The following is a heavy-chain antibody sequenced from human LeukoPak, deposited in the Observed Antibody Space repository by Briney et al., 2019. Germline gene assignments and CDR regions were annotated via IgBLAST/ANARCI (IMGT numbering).Heavy chain of an antibody. CDR1: GGSFSGYS. J-gene: IGHJ4*02. D-gene: IGHD6-19*01. Sequence: SETLSLTCAVYGGSFSGYSWSWIRQPPGKGLEWIGEINHSGSINYNPSLKSRVTISVDTSKNQFSLKLSSVTAADTAVYYCARRRRVYSSGWISGAYWGQGTLVTVSS. CDR2: INHSGSI. V-gene: IGHV4-34*01. CDR3: ARRRRVYSSGWISGAY.